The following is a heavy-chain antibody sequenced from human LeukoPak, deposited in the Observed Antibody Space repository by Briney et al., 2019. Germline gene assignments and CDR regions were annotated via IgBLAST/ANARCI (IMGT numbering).Heavy chain of an antibody. J-gene: IGHJ4*02. CDR2: ISGSGGST. Sequence: GGTLRLSCAASGFTFSSYGMSWVRQAPGKGLEWVSAISGSGGSTYYADSVKGRFTISRDNAKNSLYLQMNSLRAEDTAVYYCARGYYYGSGSGFDYWGQGTLVTVSS. CDR1: GFTFSSYG. V-gene: IGHV3-23*01. CDR3: ARGYYYGSGSGFDY. D-gene: IGHD3-10*01.